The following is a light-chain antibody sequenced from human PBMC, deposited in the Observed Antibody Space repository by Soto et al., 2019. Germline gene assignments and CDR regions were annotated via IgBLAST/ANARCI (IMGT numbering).Light chain of an antibody. CDR2: DAS. J-gene: IGKJ1*01. CDR1: QSISSW. Sequence: DIQMTQSPSTLSASVGDRVTITCRASQSISSWLAWYQQKPGKAPKLLIYDASSLESGVPSRFSGSGSGTEFTLTISSLQPDECATYSGKEYNIYPCTFAEGTKVDIK. V-gene: IGKV1-5*01. CDR3: KEYNIYPCT.